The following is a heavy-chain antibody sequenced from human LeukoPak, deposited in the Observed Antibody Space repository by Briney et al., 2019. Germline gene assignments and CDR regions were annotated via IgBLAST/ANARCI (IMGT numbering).Heavy chain of an antibody. D-gene: IGHD3-3*01. CDR2: ISYDGSNK. Sequence: GGSLRLSCAASGFTFSSYGMHWVRQAPGKGLEWVAVISYDGSNKYYADPVKGRFTISRDNSKNTLYLQMNSLRAEDTAVYYCAKDGDYDFWSGSPIVYYFDYWGQGTLVTVSS. CDR3: AKDGDYDFWSGSPIVYYFDY. V-gene: IGHV3-30*18. J-gene: IGHJ4*02. CDR1: GFTFSSYG.